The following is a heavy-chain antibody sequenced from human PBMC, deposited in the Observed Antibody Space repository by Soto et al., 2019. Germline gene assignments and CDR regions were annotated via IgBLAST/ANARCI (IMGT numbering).Heavy chain of an antibody. J-gene: IGHJ5*02. Sequence: QVQLVQSEAEVKKPGASVKVSCEASGYTFINHGISWVRQAPGQGLEWMGWVSGSNGNTKYAQKFQGRVTMTTETSTSTPHMELRNLRSDDTAVYFCARDFYPLAYCFDPWGQGTLVTVSS. CDR2: VSGSNGNT. CDR3: ARDFYPLAYCFDP. V-gene: IGHV1-18*04. CDR1: GYTFINHG.